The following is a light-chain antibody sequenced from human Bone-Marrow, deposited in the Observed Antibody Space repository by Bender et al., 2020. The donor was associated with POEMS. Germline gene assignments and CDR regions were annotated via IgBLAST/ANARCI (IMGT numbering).Light chain of an antibody. CDR3: AVWDDSLNGWV. V-gene: IGLV2-11*01. CDR1: SNDVGDYNY. CDR2: DVT. J-gene: IGLJ3*02. Sequence: QSVLTQPPSVSGSPGQSVTISCTGTSNDVGDYNYVSWYQHHPDKAPKLIIYDVTKRPSEVPDRFSGSRSGTSASLAISGLQSEDEADYYCAVWDDSLNGWVFGGGTKLTVL.